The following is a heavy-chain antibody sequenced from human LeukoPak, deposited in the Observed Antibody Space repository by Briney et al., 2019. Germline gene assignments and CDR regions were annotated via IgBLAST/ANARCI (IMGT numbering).Heavy chain of an antibody. D-gene: IGHD2-15*01. V-gene: IGHV3-23*01. CDR2: ISGNGGYT. J-gene: IGHJ4*02. Sequence: GGSLRLSCAASGFTFSSDAMSWGRQAPGKGREWGSSISGNGGYTYHADSVKGRLTISRDNSKNTLYMQMNSLRAEDTAVYYCAKGNNGCYDSWGQGTLVTVSS. CDR1: GFTFSSDA. CDR3: AKGNNGCYDS.